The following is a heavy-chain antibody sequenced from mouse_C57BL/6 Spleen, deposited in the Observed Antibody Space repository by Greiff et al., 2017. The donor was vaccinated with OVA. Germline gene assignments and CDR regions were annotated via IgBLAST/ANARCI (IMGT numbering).Heavy chain of an antibody. D-gene: IGHD1-1*01. CDR3: ARSGSSTRAMDY. J-gene: IGHJ4*01. CDR1: GYPIPSDY. Sequence: EVQLQESGPGLAKPSQTLSLTCSVTGYPIPSDYWNWIRKFPGNKLEYMGYISYSGSTYYNPSLKSRISITQDTSKNQNYLQWNSVTTEDTATYYCARSGSSTRAMDYWGQGTSVTVSS. V-gene: IGHV3-8*01. CDR2: ISYSGST.